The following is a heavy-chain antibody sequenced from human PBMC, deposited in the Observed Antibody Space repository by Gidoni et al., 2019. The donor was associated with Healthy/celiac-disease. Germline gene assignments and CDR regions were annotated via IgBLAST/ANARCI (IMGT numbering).Heavy chain of an antibody. CDR1: GGSISSYY. V-gene: IGHV4-59*01. CDR3: ARAQWGNQAWYFDL. D-gene: IGHD2-8*01. Sequence: QVQLQESGPGLVTPSETLSLTCTVPGGSISSYYWSWLRQPPGKGLEWIGYIYYSGSTNYNPSRKSRVTISVDTSKNQFSLKLSSVTAADTAVYYCARAQWGNQAWYFDLWGRGTLVTVSS. J-gene: IGHJ2*01. CDR2: IYYSGST.